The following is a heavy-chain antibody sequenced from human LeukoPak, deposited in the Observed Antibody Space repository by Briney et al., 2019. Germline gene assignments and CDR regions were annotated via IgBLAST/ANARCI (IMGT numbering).Heavy chain of an antibody. Sequence: GESLRISCKGSGYSFTSYWISWVRQMPGKGLDGMGRIDPSDSYTNYSPSFQGHVTISADKSISTAYLQWSSLKASDTAIFYWARAAYDILTGREYNWFDPWGQGTLVTVSS. CDR2: IDPSDSYT. D-gene: IGHD3-9*01. J-gene: IGHJ5*02. V-gene: IGHV5-10-1*01. CDR1: GYSFTSYW. CDR3: ARAAYDILTGREYNWFDP.